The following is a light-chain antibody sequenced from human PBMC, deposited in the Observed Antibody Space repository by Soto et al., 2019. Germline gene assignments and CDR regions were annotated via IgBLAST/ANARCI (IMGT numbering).Light chain of an antibody. J-gene: IGLJ1*01. CDR3: SSYTSSSTLDYV. Sequence: QSALTQPASVSGCPGQSITISCTGTSSGVGGYNYVSWYQQHPGKAPKLMIYEVSNRPSGVSNRFSGSKSGNTASLTISGLQAEDEADYYCSSYTSSSTLDYVFGTGTKVTVL. CDR1: SSGVGGYNY. CDR2: EVS. V-gene: IGLV2-14*01.